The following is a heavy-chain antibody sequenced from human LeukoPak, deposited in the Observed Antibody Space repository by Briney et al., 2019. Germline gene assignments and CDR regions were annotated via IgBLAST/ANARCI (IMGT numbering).Heavy chain of an antibody. CDR3: ARSYCGGDCYHYYGMDV. D-gene: IGHD2-21*02. CDR1: GGSISSGGYY. J-gene: IGHJ6*04. Sequence: SQTLSLTCTVSGGSISSGGYYWSWIRQHPGKGLEWIGYIYYSGSTYYNPSLKSRVTISVDTSKNQFSLKLSSVTAADTAAYYCARSYCGGDCYHYYGMDVWGKGTTVTVSS. V-gene: IGHV4-31*03. CDR2: IYYSGST.